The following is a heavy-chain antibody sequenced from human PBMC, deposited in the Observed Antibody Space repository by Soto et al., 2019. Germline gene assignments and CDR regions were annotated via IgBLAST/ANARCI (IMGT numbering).Heavy chain of an antibody. CDR2: IYYSGST. D-gene: IGHD6-13*01. CDR3: ARPVQCIAAAGTPCDWFDP. CDR1: GGSISSSSYY. J-gene: IGHJ5*02. Sequence: KTSETLSLTCTVSGGSISSSSYYWGWIRQPPGKGLEWIGSIYYSGSTYYNPSLKSRVTISVDTSKNQFSLKLSSVTAADTAVYYCARPVQCIAAAGTPCDWFDPWGQGTLVTVSS. V-gene: IGHV4-39*01.